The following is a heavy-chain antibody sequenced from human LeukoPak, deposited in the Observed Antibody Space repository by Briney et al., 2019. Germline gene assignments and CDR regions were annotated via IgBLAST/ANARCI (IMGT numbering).Heavy chain of an antibody. V-gene: IGHV4-39*07. D-gene: IGHD6-19*01. Sequence: SETLSLTCTVSGGSISSYYWGWIRQPPGKGLEWIGSIYYSGSTYYNPSLKTRVTISVDTSENQFSLELTSGTAADTAVYYCARLIVSGWYGSAYFQHWGQGTLVTVSS. CDR3: ARLIVSGWYGSAYFQH. CDR2: IYYSGST. J-gene: IGHJ1*01. CDR1: GGSISSYY.